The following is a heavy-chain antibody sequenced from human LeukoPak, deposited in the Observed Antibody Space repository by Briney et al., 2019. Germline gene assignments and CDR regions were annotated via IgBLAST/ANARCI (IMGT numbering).Heavy chain of an antibody. V-gene: IGHV4-34*01. CDR2: INHSGST. CDR3: ASSSPKRQYYYYYMDV. Sequence: KPSETLSLTCAVYGGSFSGYYWSWIRQPPGKGLEWIGEINHSGSTNYNPSLKSRVTISVDTSKNQFSLKLSSVTAADTAVYYCASSSPKRQYYYYYMDVWGKGTTVTVSS. D-gene: IGHD6-6*01. CDR1: GGSFSGYY. J-gene: IGHJ6*03.